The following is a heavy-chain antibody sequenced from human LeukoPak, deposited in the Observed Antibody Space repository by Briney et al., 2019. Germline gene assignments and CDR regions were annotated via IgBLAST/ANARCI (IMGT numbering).Heavy chain of an antibody. D-gene: IGHD4-17*01. J-gene: IGHJ4*02. CDR3: AKDQDYGDYGGFDY. V-gene: IGHV3-30*18. Sequence: GGSLRLFCAASGFTFSSYGMHWVRQAPGKGLEWVAVISYDGSNKYYADSVKGRFTISRDNSKNTLYLQMNSLRAEDTAVYYCAKDQDYGDYGGFDYWGQGTLVTVSS. CDR2: ISYDGSNK. CDR1: GFTFSSYG.